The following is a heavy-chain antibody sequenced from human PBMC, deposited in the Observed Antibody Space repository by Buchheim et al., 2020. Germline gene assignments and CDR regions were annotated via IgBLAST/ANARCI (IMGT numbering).Heavy chain of an antibody. CDR3: AKEDSVTTVTLYYFDY. Sequence: EVQLLESGGGFVQPGGSLRLSCAASGFTFSSYAMSWVRQAPGKGLEWVSAISGSGGSTYYADSVKDRFTISREHPQNTLYLQMNSLRAEDTAVYYCAKEDSVTTVTLYYFDYWGQGTL. D-gene: IGHD4-17*01. J-gene: IGHJ4*02. CDR2: ISGSGGST. V-gene: IGHV3-23*01. CDR1: GFTFSSYA.